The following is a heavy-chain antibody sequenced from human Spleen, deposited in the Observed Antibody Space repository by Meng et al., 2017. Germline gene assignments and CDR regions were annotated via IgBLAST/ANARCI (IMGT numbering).Heavy chain of an antibody. CDR2: IWFDGSNK. CDR1: GFTFSSYG. CDR3: ARGADSGSCYSCYYGMDV. V-gene: IGHV3-33*01. Sequence: GESLKISCAASGFTFSSYGMHWVRQAPGKGLEWVAVIWFDGSNKYYADSVKGRFTISRDTSKNTLYLQMHSLRADDTAVYYCARGADSGSCYSCYYGMDVWGQGTTVTVSS. J-gene: IGHJ6*02. D-gene: IGHD1-26*01.